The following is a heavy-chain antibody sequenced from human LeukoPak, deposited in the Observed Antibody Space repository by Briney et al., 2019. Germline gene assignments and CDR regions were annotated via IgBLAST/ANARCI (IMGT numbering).Heavy chain of an antibody. V-gene: IGHV3-21*01. CDR3: ARGSRDDYSNPPFDH. CDR1: GFTFSSYS. CDR2: ISSSSSSI. J-gene: IGHJ4*02. Sequence: GGSLRLSCAASGFTFSSYSMNWVRQAPGKGLEWVSFISSSSSSINYADSVKGRFTISRDNAKNSLYLQMNSLRAEDTAVYYRARGSRDDYSNPPFDHWGQGTLVTVSS. D-gene: IGHD4-11*01.